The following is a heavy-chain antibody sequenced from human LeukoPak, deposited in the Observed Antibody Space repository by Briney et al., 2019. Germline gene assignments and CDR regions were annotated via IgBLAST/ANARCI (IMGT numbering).Heavy chain of an antibody. CDR2: ISYDGSIK. CDR1: GCSFSSYS. CDR3: ARNLGRSGIGVVIYWYFDL. V-gene: IGHV3-30-3*01. Sequence: GGSLRLSCAASGCSFSSYSILWVRQAPGKGLEWVAVISYDGSIKYYADSVKGRFTISRDNSKNTLLLQLNRLKAEDTAVYYCARNLGRSGIGVVIYWYFDLWGRGTLVTVSS. D-gene: IGHD3-22*01. J-gene: IGHJ2*01.